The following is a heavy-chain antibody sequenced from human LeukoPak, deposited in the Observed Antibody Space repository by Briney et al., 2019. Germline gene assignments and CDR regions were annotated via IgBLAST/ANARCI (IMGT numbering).Heavy chain of an antibody. Sequence: SETLSLTCTVSGYSISSGYYWGWIRQPPGKGLEWIGSIYHSGSTYYNPSLKCRVTISVDTSKNQFSLKLSSVTAADTAVYYCARGLELRWGQGTLVTVSS. CDR1: GYSISSGYY. CDR3: ARGLELR. D-gene: IGHD1-7*01. V-gene: IGHV4-38-2*02. J-gene: IGHJ4*02. CDR2: IYHSGST.